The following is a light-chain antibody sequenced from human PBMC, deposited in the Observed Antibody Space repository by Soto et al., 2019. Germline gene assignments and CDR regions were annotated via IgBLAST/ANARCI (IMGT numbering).Light chain of an antibody. Sequence: QSALTQPPSASGSPGQSVTISCTGTSSDDGGYNYVSWYQQHPGKAPKLMIYEVSKRPSGVPDRFSGSKSGNTASLTVSGLQAEDEADYYCSSFAGSNNLRMFGGGTKLTVL. J-gene: IGLJ3*02. CDR3: SSFAGSNNLRM. V-gene: IGLV2-8*01. CDR2: EVS. CDR1: SSDDGGYNY.